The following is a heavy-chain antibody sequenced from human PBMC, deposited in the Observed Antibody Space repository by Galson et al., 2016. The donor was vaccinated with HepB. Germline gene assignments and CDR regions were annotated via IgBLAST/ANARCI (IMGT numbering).Heavy chain of an antibody. Sequence: SLRLSCAASGFTFSNYVMHWVRQAPGKGLEWVSGLSGSGGSTYYADSVRGRFTISRDNSKNTLYLQMNSLRAEDTAVYFCAKEMVRGVFTINWFGTWGQGTQVSVSS. CDR1: GFTFSNYV. CDR3: AKEMVRGVFTINWFGT. V-gene: IGHV3-23*01. D-gene: IGHD3-10*01. CDR2: LSGSGGST. J-gene: IGHJ5*02.